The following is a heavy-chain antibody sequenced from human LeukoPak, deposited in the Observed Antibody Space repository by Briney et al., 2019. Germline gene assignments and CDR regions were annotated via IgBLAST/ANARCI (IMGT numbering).Heavy chain of an antibody. V-gene: IGHV4-59*01. CDR2: IYYSGST. Sequence: SETLSLTCTVSGGSISSYYWSWTRQPPGKGLEWIGYIYYSGSTNYNPSLKSRVTISVDTSKNQFSLKLSSVTAADTAVYYCARSRVPSRHGPLFDYWGQGTLVTVSS. J-gene: IGHJ4*02. CDR3: ARSRVPSRHGPLFDY. CDR1: GGSISSYY. D-gene: IGHD2-2*01.